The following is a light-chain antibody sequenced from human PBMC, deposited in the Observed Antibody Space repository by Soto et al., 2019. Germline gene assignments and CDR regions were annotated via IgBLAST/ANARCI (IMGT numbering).Light chain of an antibody. CDR2: AAS. V-gene: IGKV1-39*01. Sequence: DIQMTQSPSSLSASVGDRVTIPCRASQSISNYLIWYQQKPGEAPNLLIYAASTLHRGVPSRFSGRGSGTDFTLTISSLQPEDFATYYCQQTYNTPWTFGQGTKVDIK. CDR1: QSISNY. J-gene: IGKJ1*01. CDR3: QQTYNTPWT.